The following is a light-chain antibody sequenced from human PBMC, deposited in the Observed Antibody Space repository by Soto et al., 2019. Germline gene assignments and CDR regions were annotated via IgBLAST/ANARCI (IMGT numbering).Light chain of an antibody. CDR1: QSVGSD. V-gene: IGKV3-15*01. CDR2: GAS. Sequence: TVITQSPASLSVSPGERATLSCRASQSVGSDLAWYQQKPGQAPRLLIYGASIRATTVPARFSGSGSGTDFTLTISSLQSEDFAVYFCQQNNNWPRTFGQGTKV. J-gene: IGKJ1*01. CDR3: QQNNNWPRT.